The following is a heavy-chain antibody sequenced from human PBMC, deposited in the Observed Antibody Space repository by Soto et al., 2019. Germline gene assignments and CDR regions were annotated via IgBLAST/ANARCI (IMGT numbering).Heavy chain of an antibody. Sequence: SETLSLTCAVSGYSISSGYYWGWIRQPPGKGLEWIGSIYHSGSTYYNPSLKSRVTISVDTSKNQFSLKLSSVTAADTAVYYCGRDQRAVGATAHDYWGQGTLVTVSS. CDR3: GRDQRAVGATAHDY. D-gene: IGHD1-26*01. CDR1: GYSISSGYY. V-gene: IGHV4-38-2*02. J-gene: IGHJ4*02. CDR2: IYHSGST.